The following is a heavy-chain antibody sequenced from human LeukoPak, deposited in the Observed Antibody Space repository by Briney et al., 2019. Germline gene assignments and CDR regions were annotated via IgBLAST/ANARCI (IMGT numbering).Heavy chain of an antibody. J-gene: IGHJ4*02. V-gene: IGHV4-34*01. CDR3: ARAQTYGSGSYYFDY. CDR2: INHSGST. D-gene: IGHD3-10*01. CDR1: GGSFSGYY. Sequence: PSETLSLTCAVYGGSFSGYYWSWIRQPPGKGLEWIGEINHSGSTNYNPSLKSRVTISVDTSKNQFSLKLSSVTAADTAVYYCARAQTYGSGSYYFDYWGQGILVTVSS.